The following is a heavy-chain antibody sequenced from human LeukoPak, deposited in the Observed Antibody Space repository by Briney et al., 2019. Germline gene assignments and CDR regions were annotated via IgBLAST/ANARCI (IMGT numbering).Heavy chain of an antibody. V-gene: IGHV4-34*01. CDR3: ARGRYSYGDNWFDP. D-gene: IGHD5-18*01. CDR2: INHSGST. CDR1: GGSFSGYY. Sequence: SETLSLTRAVYGGSFSGYYWSWIRQPPGKGLEWIGEINHSGSTNYNPSLKSRVTISVDTSKNQFSLKLSSVTAADTAVYYCARGRYSYGDNWFDPWGQGTLVTVSS. J-gene: IGHJ5*02.